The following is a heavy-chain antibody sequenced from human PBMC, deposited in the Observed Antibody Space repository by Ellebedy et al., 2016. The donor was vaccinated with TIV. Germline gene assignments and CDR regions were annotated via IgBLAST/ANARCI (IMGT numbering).Heavy chain of an antibody. D-gene: IGHD3-16*01. V-gene: IGHV4-39*07. Sequence: MPSETLSLTCTVSGGSISSSRFNWCWIRQPPWKGLEWIVTICHTGTSWYNTSLESRLTVSVDTSKNQFSMKLSSLSAADTALYYCVRGGGNDFDIWGQGTKVNVSS. CDR3: VRGGGNDFDI. J-gene: IGHJ3*02. CDR1: GGSISSSRFN. CDR2: ICHTGTS.